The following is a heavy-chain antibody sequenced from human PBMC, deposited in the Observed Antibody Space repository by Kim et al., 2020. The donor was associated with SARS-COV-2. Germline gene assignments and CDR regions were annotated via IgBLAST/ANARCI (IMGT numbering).Heavy chain of an antibody. J-gene: IGHJ4*02. CDR1: GFTFTTYC. Sequence: GGSLRLSCAASGFTFTTYCMSWVRQAPGKGLEWVASIKQDGSEENYVDSVKGRFTISRDNAKNSLYLQMNSLRADDTAVYFCARDLGWQLKYFDHWGQGTLVTVSS. CDR3: ARDLGWQLKYFDH. D-gene: IGHD1-1*01. CDR2: IKQDGSEE. V-gene: IGHV3-7*01.